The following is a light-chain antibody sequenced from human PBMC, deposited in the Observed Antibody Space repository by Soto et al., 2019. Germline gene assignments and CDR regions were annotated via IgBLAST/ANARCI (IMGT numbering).Light chain of an antibody. CDR1: SGDVGGYNF. CDR2: DVS. V-gene: IGLV2-14*03. J-gene: IGLJ2*01. CDR3: SSYTSSRTHVV. Sequence: QSVLTQPASVSGSPGQSITISCTGTSGDVGGYNFVSWYQHHPGKAPKLMIYDVSNRPSGVSNRFSGSKSANTASLTISGLQAEDEADYYCSSYTSSRTHVVFGGGTKLTVL.